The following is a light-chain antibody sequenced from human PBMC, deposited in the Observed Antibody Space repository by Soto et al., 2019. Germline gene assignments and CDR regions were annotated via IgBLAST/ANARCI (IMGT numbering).Light chain of an antibody. Sequence: EIVMTHSPATLSVSPGERATLSCRASQSVGRNLAWYQQKPGQAPRLLIYGASTRATGIPARFSGSGSGTEFTLSISSLQPEDFAIYSCQQYNHWPPLTFGGGTKVEIK. CDR2: GAS. CDR1: QSVGRN. J-gene: IGKJ4*01. V-gene: IGKV3-15*01. CDR3: QQYNHWPPLT.